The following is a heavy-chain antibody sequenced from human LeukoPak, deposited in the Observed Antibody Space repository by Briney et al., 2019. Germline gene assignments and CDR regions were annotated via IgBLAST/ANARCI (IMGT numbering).Heavy chain of an antibody. CDR2: IVVGSGNT. CDR1: GFTFTSSA. Sequence: SVKVSCKASGFTFTSSAVQWVRQARGQRLEWIGWIVVGSGNTNYAQKFQERVTITRDMSTSTAYMELSSLRSEDTAVYHCAAGTSIAADDYWGQGTLVTVSS. CDR3: AAGTSIAADDY. V-gene: IGHV1-58*01. J-gene: IGHJ4*02. D-gene: IGHD6-6*01.